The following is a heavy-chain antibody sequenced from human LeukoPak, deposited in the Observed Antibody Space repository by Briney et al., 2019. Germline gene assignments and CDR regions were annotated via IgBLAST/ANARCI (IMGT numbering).Heavy chain of an antibody. CDR1: GGTFSSYA. V-gene: IGHV1-69*05. CDR2: IIPIFGTA. CDR3: ARVGAAAHNWFDP. Sequence: ASVKVSCKASGGTFSSYAISWVRQAPGQGLEWMGGIIPIFGTANYAQRFQGRVTITTDESTSTAYMELSSLRSEDTAVYYCARVGAAAHNWFDPWGQEPWSPSPQ. J-gene: IGHJ5*02. D-gene: IGHD6-13*01.